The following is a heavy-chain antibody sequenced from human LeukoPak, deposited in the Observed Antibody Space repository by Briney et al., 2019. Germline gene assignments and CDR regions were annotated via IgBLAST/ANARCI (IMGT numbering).Heavy chain of an antibody. CDR1: GFTFDDYA. CDR2: ISWNSGSI. J-gene: IGHJ4*02. Sequence: GGSLRLSCAASGFTFDDYAMHWVRQAPGKGLEWVSGISWNSGSIGYADSVKGRFTISRDNAKNSLYLQMNSLRAEDTALYYCAKDIGIQLLPYYFDYWGQGTLVTVSS. CDR3: AKDIGIQLLPYYFDY. D-gene: IGHD5-18*01. V-gene: IGHV3-9*01.